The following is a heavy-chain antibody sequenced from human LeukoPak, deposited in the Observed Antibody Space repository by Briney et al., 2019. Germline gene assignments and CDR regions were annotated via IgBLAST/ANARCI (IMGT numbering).Heavy chain of an antibody. CDR1: GGSFSVYY. CDR2: INHSGST. Sequence: SETLSLTCAVYGGSFSVYYWSWIRQPPGKGLEWIGEINHSGSTNYNPSLKSRVTISVDTSKNQFSLKLSSVTAADTAVYYCARRGGALYDFWSGFYYYYGMDVWGQGTTVTVSS. D-gene: IGHD3-3*01. J-gene: IGHJ6*02. V-gene: IGHV4-34*01. CDR3: ARRGGALYDFWSGFYYYYGMDV.